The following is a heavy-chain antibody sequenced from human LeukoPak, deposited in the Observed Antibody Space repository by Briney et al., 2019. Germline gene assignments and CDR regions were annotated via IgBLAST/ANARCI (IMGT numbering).Heavy chain of an antibody. CDR3: ARGPPYRMDV. CDR1: GGSFSGYY. V-gene: IGHV4-34*01. Sequence: SETLSLTCAVYGGSFSGYYWSWIRQPPGKGLEWIGEINHSGSTNYNPSLKSRVTISVDTSKNQCSLKLSSVTAADTAVYYCARGPPYRMDVWGQGTTVTVSS. J-gene: IGHJ6*02. CDR2: INHSGST.